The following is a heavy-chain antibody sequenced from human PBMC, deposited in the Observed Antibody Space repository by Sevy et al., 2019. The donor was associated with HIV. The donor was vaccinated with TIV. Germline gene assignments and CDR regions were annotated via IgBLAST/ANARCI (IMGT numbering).Heavy chain of an antibody. D-gene: IGHD2-21*02. J-gene: IGHJ6*04. CDR2: IYPGDSDT. CDR3: ARRRSGDRYYYYYYGMDV. CDR1: GYSFTSYW. V-gene: IGHV5-51*01. Sequence: GESLKISCKGSGYSFTSYWIGWVRQMPGKGLEWMGIIYPGDSDTRYSPSFQGQVTISADRSISTAYLQWSSLKASDTAMYYCARRRSGDRYYYYYYGMDVWGKGTTVTVSS.